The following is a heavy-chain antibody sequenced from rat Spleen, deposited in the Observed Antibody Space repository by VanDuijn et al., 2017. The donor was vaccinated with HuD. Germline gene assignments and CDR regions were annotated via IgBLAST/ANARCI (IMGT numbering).Heavy chain of an antibody. D-gene: IGHD1-6*01. CDR3: TTGPYTTDLYFDY. Sequence: EVQLVESGGGLVQPGGSMKLSCAASGFTFSNYGMAWVRQAPKKGLEWVAYISYDGGSTYYRDSVKGRFTISRDNAKSTLYLQMDSLRSEDTATYYCTTGPYTTDLYFDYWGQGVMVTVSS. CDR2: ISYDGGST. CDR1: GFTFSNYG. J-gene: IGHJ2*01. V-gene: IGHV5-20*01.